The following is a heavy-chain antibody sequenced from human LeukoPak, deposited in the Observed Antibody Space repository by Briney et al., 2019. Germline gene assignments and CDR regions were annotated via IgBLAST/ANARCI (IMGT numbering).Heavy chain of an antibody. CDR1: GFTFSSYG. D-gene: IGHD6-13*01. V-gene: IGHV3-30*03. Sequence: GGSLRLSCAASGFTFSSYGMHWVRQAPGKGLEWVAVISYDGSNKYYADSVKGRFTISRDNSKNTLYLQMNSLRAEDTAVYYCARARIAADLDYWGQGTLVTVSS. J-gene: IGHJ4*02. CDR2: ISYDGSNK. CDR3: ARARIAADLDY.